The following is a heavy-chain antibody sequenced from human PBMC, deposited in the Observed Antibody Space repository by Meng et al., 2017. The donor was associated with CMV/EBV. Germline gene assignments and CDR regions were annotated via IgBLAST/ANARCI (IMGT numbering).Heavy chain of an antibody. CDR3: ARAGGMYVGGSGLDYFDY. J-gene: IGHJ4*02. V-gene: IGHV3-11*04. CDR2: ISSSGSTI. D-gene: IGHD3-10*01. CDR1: GFTFSDYY. Sequence: GESLKISCAASGFTFSDYYMSWIRQAPGKGLEWVSYISSSGSTIYYADSVKGRFTISRDNAKNSLFLQMYSLRAEDTAVYYCARAGGMYVGGSGLDYFDYWGQGTLVTVSS.